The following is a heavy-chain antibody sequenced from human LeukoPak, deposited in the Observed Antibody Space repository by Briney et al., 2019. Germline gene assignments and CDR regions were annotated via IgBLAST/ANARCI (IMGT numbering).Heavy chain of an antibody. CDR1: GFPFSTYG. V-gene: IGHV3-30*18. D-gene: IGHD2-21*02. CDR2: ISNDGNNK. Sequence: GGSLRLSCAASGFPFSTYGMHWVRQAPGKGLEWVAAISNDGNNKFYADSVKGRFTISRDNPKNTMNLQMNSLRAEDTAVYYCAKGGGDIGRSYYFDYWGQGTLVTVSS. CDR3: AKGGGDIGRSYYFDY. J-gene: IGHJ4*02.